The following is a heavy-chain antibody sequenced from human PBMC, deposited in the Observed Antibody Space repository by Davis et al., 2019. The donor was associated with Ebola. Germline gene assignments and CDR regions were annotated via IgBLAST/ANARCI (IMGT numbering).Heavy chain of an antibody. CDR2: IYYSGST. V-gene: IGHV4-30-4*01. J-gene: IGHJ6*02. CDR3: ARDGFVTTHYYYGMDV. D-gene: IGHD4-11*01. Sequence: MPSGTLSLTCTVSGGSISSGDYYWSWIRQPPGKGLEWIGYIYYSGSTYYNPSLKSRVTISVDTSKNQFSLKLSSVTAADTAVYYCARDGFVTTHYYYGMDVWGQGTTVTVSS. CDR1: GGSISSGDYY.